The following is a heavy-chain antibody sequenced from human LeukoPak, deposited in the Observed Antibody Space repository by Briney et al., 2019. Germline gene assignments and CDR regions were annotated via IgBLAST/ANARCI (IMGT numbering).Heavy chain of an antibody. CDR3: ARAHQAERQLTYFDY. J-gene: IGHJ4*02. CDR1: GYTFTSYG. D-gene: IGHD6-13*01. V-gene: IGHV1-18*01. Sequence: GASVKVSCKASGYTFTSYGISWVRQAPGQGLEWMGWISAYNGNTNYAQKLQGRVTMTTDTSTSTAYMELRSLRSDDTAVYYCARAHQAERQLTYFDYWGQGTLVTVSS. CDR2: ISAYNGNT.